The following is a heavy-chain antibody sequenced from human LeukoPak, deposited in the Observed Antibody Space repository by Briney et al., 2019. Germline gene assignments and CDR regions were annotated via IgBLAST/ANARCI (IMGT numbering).Heavy chain of an antibody. CDR1: GGSISSSSYY. CDR3: AREWNYYAFEI. CDR2: IYYSGST. D-gene: IGHD1-7*01. Sequence: SETLSLTCTVSGGSISSSSYYWGWIRQPPGKGLEWIGSIYYSGSTYYNPSLKSRVTIAIDTSKNQFSLKLSSVTAADTAVYYCAREWNYYAFEIWGQGTMVSVSS. J-gene: IGHJ3*02. V-gene: IGHV4-39*07.